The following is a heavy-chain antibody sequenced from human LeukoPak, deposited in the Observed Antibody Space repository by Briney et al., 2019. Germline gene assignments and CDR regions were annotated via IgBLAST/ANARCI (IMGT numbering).Heavy chain of an antibody. J-gene: IGHJ4*02. CDR2: ISGSGDST. CDR1: GFTFSIYA. Sequence: SGGSLRLSCAASGFTFSIYAMTWVRQAPGKGLEWVSVISGSGDSTYYADSVKGRFTISRDKSKNTVFLQMNSLRAEDTAVYYCAKSGLRYCSGGSCYFDYWGQGTLVTVSS. CDR3: AKSGLRYCSGGSCYFDY. D-gene: IGHD2-15*01. V-gene: IGHV3-23*01.